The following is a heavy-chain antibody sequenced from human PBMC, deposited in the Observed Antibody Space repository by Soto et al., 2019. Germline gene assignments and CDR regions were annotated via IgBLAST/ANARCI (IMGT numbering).Heavy chain of an antibody. J-gene: IGHJ4*02. V-gene: IGHV3-23*01. CDR1: GFTFSSYA. CDR2: ISGSGGST. CDR3: AKDQISTVATTYYDY. Sequence: EVQLLESGGGLVQPGGSLRLSCEASGFTFSSYAMSWVRQAPGKGLEWVSAISGSGGSTYYADSVKGRFTISRDNSKNTLYLQMNSLRAEDTAVYYCAKDQISTVATTYYDYWGQGTLVTVSS. D-gene: IGHD5-12*01.